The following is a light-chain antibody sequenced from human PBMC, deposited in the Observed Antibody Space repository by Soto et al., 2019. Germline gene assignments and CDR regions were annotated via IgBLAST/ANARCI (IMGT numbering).Light chain of an antibody. Sequence: EIVLTQSPATLSLSPGERATLSCRASQTVSRHLAWYQQKPGQAPRLLIYDTSNRATGIPARFSGSGSGTDFTHTISGLETEDFAVYYCQQRGNWPPGFTFGPGTTVDMK. CDR3: QQRGNWPPGFT. J-gene: IGKJ3*01. CDR1: QTVSRH. CDR2: DTS. V-gene: IGKV3-11*01.